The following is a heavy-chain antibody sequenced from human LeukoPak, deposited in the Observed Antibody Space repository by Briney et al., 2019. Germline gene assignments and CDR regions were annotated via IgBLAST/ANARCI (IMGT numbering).Heavy chain of an antibody. V-gene: IGHV3-30*02. CDR3: ARDRSCTGGSCYMDV. D-gene: IGHD2-15*01. CDR2: IRYDGSNK. Sequence: GGSLRLSCAASGFTFSSYGMHWVRQAPGKGLEWVAFIRYDGSNKYYADSVKGRFTISRDNSKNTLYLHVNSLRAEDTAVYYCARDRSCTGGSCYMDVWGRGTTVTVSS. J-gene: IGHJ6*03. CDR1: GFTFSSYG.